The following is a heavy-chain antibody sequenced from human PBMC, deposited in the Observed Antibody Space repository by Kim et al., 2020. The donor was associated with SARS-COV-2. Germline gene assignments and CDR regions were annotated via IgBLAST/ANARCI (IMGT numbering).Heavy chain of an antibody. D-gene: IGHD6-19*01. CDR3: AKGAGSSGWYNFDY. CDR1: GFTFSSYA. J-gene: IGHJ4*02. Sequence: GGSLRLSCAASGFTFSSYAMSWVRQAPGKGLEWVSVIYSGGSSTYYADSVKGRFTISRDNSKNTLYLQMNSLRAEDTAVYYCAKGAGSSGWYNFDYWGQGTLVTVSS. V-gene: IGHV3-23*03. CDR2: IYSGGSST.